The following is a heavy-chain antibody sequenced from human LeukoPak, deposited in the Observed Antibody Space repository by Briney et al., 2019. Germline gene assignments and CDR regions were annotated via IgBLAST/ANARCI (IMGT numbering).Heavy chain of an antibody. V-gene: IGHV3-66*02. CDR3: ARDLDYYYYMDV. CDR2: IYSGGST. Sequence: RGSLRLSCAASGFTVSSNYMSWVRQAPGKGLEWVSVIYSGGSTYYADSVKGRFTISRDNSKNTLYLQMNSLRAEDAAVYYCARDLDYYYYMDVWGKGTTVTVSS. CDR1: GFTVSSNY. J-gene: IGHJ6*03.